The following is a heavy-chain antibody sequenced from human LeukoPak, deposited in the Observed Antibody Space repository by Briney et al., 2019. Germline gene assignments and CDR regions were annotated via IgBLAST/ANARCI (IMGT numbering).Heavy chain of an antibody. Sequence: GGSLRLSCAASGFTFSSYGMHWVRQAPGKGLEWVAFIRYDGSNKYYADSVKGRFTISRDNSKNTLYLQMNSLRAEDTAVYYCAKIPMTDIVVVVAAGWGQGTLVTVSS. CDR1: GFTFSSYG. CDR3: AKIPMTDIVVVVAAG. J-gene: IGHJ4*02. V-gene: IGHV3-30*02. D-gene: IGHD2-15*01. CDR2: IRYDGSNK.